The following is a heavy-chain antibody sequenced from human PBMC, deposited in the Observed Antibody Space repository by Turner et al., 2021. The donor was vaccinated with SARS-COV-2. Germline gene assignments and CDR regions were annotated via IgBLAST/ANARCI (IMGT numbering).Heavy chain of an antibody. Sequence: QVQLVQSAAEVRKPGSSVKVSCRASGGTFSSFNWVRQAPGQGLEWMGGIIPLPGIANYAQKFQGRVTVTADTSTSTVYMERSSLRSEDTAVYYCARPTSCGGDCYYFDLWGRGTLVTVSS. V-gene: IGHV1-69*04. CDR2: IIPLPGIA. D-gene: IGHD2-21*02. CDR1: GGTFSS. J-gene: IGHJ2*01. CDR3: ARPTSCGGDCYYFDL.